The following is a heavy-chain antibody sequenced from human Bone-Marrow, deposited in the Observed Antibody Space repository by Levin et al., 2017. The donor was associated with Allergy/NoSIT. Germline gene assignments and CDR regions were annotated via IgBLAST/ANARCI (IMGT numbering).Heavy chain of an antibody. Sequence: AGGSLRLSCAASGFTSAYYAMSWVRQAPGKGLEWVSGISGTYDQTFYRDSVKGRFTISRDKSKNTVYLQMNNLRVDDSAIYYCAKMEQQLVQGAFQEWGQGTLVSVSS. CDR3: AKMEQQLVQGAFQE. D-gene: IGHD1/OR15-1a*01. V-gene: IGHV3-23*01. CDR2: ISGTYDQT. CDR1: GFTSAYYA. J-gene: IGHJ1*01.